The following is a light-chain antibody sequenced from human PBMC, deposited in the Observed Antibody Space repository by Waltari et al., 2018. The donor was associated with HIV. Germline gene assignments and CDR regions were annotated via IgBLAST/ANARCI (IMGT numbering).Light chain of an antibody. CDR3: QEFDDDSWS. CDR2: GTS. CDR1: RSVGSTY. Sequence: VLTQSPGPLSLAPGKRATPPCSASRSVGSTYLGWYQQKSGQPPRLLVYGTSNRVAGIPDRFSGSGSGTDFTLTISRLEPEDSAVYYCQEFDDDSWSFGHGTKVEIK. V-gene: IGKV3-20*01. J-gene: IGKJ1*01.